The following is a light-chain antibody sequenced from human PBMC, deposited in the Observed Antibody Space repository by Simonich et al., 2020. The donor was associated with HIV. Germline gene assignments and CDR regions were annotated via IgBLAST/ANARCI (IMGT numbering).Light chain of an antibody. J-gene: IGKJ2*01. CDR2: AAS. CDR1: QSISSY. CDR3: QQYYSTLMYT. Sequence: DIQMTQSPSSLSASVGDRVTITCRASQSISSYLNWYQQKPGKAPKLLLYAASRLESGVPSRFSGSGSGTDYTLTISSLQPEDFATYYCQQYYSTLMYTIGQGTKLEIK. V-gene: IGKV1-NL1*01.